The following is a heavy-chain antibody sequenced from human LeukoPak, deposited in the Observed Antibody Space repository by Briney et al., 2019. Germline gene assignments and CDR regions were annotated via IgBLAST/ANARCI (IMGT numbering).Heavy chain of an antibody. Sequence: SETLSLTCTVSGGSISNYLWSWIRQPPGKGLEWIGYIYYSGSTNYNPSLKSRVTISVDKSKNQFSLKLSSVTAADTAVYYCAVYCGGDCYSGVNNWFDPWGQGTLVTVSS. V-gene: IGHV4-59*12. CDR2: IYYSGST. CDR3: AVYCGGDCYSGVNNWFDP. J-gene: IGHJ5*02. CDR1: GGSISNYL. D-gene: IGHD2-21*02.